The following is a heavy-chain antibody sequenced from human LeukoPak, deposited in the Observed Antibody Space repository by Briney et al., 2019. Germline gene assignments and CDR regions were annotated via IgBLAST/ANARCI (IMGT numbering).Heavy chain of an antibody. Sequence: WASVKVSCKASGGTFSSYAISWVRQAPGQGLEWMGGIIPIFGTANYAQKFQGRVTITTDESTSTAYMELSSLRSEDMAVYYCARGPNYYDSSGLFDYWGQGTLVTVSS. CDR1: GGTFSSYA. CDR3: ARGPNYYDSSGLFDY. V-gene: IGHV1-69*05. J-gene: IGHJ4*02. D-gene: IGHD3-22*01. CDR2: IIPIFGTA.